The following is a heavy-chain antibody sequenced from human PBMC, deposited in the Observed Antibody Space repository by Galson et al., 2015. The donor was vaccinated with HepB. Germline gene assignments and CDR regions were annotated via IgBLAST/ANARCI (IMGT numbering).Heavy chain of an antibody. CDR1: GFTFSDYY. D-gene: IGHD2-2*01. Sequence: SLRLSCAASGFTFSDYYMSWIRQAPGKGLEWISYISSSGSTIYYADSVKGRFTTSRDNAKKSVYLQMNSLRAEDTAVYYCARERCAISSCYHFRDWFDPWGQGTLVTVSS. V-gene: IGHV3-11*01. J-gene: IGHJ5*02. CDR2: ISSSGSTI. CDR3: ARERCAISSCYHFRDWFDP.